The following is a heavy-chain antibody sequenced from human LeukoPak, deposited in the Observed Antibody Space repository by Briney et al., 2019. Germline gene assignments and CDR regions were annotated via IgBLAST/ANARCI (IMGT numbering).Heavy chain of an antibody. V-gene: IGHV3-66*02. Sequence: PGGSLRLSCAASGFTVSSNYMSWVRQAPGKGLEWVSVIYSGSSTYYAASVRGRFTISRDNSKNTLYLQMNSLTPEDTARYYCARGLRFLEWFYWGQGTLVTVSS. CDR2: IYSGSST. CDR3: ARGLRFLEWFY. D-gene: IGHD3-3*01. J-gene: IGHJ4*02. CDR1: GFTVSSNY.